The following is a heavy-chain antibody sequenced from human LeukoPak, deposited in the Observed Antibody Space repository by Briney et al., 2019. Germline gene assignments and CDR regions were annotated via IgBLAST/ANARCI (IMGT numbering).Heavy chain of an antibody. CDR2: IRSSGGTT. V-gene: IGHV3-23*01. J-gene: IGHJ4*02. Sequence: PGGSLRLSCTDSGFTFSSYAMTWVRQAPGKGLEWVSTIRSSGGTTYYADSMKGRFTISRDNSKNTLYLQMNSLRAEDTAVYYCAKGLGYCSGDTCYYYFDNWGQGTLVTVSS. CDR3: AKGLGYCSGDTCYYYFDN. D-gene: IGHD2-15*01. CDR1: GFTFSSYA.